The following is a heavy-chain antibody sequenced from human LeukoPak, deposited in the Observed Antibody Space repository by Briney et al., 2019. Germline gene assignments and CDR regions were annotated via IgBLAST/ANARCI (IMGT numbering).Heavy chain of an antibody. J-gene: IGHJ5*02. Sequence: ASMKVSCKASGYTFTSYGISWVRQAPGQGLEWMGWISAYNGNTNYAQKLQGRVTMTTDTSTSTAYMELRSLRSDDTAVYYCATRRAILPGLAFDPWGQGTLVTVSS. CDR2: ISAYNGNT. D-gene: IGHD2-21*01. CDR3: ATRRAILPGLAFDP. V-gene: IGHV1-18*01. CDR1: GYTFTSYG.